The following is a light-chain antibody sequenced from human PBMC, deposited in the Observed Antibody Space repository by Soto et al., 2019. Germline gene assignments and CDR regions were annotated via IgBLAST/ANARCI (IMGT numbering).Light chain of an antibody. CDR1: LSVFYSSNKKNY. J-gene: IGKJ1*01. Sequence: DSVMTHSPESLGVALGERATINCKSSLSVFYSSNKKNYLAWYQQKPGQPPKLLIYWASTRQSGVPDRFSGSGSGTDFTLTITNVQAEDVAVYYCQQYYDYPRTFGQGTKVDI. CDR3: QQYYDYPRT. CDR2: WAS. V-gene: IGKV4-1*01.